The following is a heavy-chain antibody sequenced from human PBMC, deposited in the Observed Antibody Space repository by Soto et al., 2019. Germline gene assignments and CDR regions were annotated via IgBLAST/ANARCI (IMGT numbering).Heavy chain of an antibody. CDR2: ISAYNGNT. V-gene: IGHV1-18*01. CDR1: GYTFTSYG. D-gene: IGHD2-2*01. CDR3: AIPSRRFFAPHAFDI. Sequence: ASVKVSCKASGYTFTSYGISWVRQAPGQGLEWMGWISAYNGNTNYAQKRQGRVTMTTDTSTSTAYMELRSLRSDDTAVYYCAIPSRRFFAPHAFDIWGQGTMVTVSS. J-gene: IGHJ3*02.